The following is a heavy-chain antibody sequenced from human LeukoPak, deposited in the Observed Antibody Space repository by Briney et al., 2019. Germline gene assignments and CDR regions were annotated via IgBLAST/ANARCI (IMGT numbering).Heavy chain of an antibody. CDR2: IKSKTDGGTT. CDR3: ATREWLFRLDAFDI. V-gene: IGHV3-15*01. J-gene: IGHJ3*02. CDR1: RFTFSNAW. D-gene: IGHD3-3*01. Sequence: PGGSLRLSCAASRFTFSNAWMSWVRQAPGKGLEWVGRIKSKTDGGTTDYAAPVKGRFTISRDDSKNTLYLHMNSLKTEDTAVYYCATREWLFRLDAFDIWGQGTMITVSS.